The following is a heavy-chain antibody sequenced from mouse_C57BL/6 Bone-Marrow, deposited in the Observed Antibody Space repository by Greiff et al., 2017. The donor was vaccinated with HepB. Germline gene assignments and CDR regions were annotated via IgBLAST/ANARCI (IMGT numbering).Heavy chain of an antibody. CDR2: IRNKANGYTT. Sequence: EVQVVESGGGLVQPGGSLSLSCAASGFTFTDYYMSWVRQPPGKALEWLGFIRNKANGYTTEYSASVKGRFTISRDNSQSILYLQMNALRAEDSATYYCARYLKEGSSYFDYWGQGTTLTVSS. D-gene: IGHD1-1*01. CDR3: ARYLKEGSSYFDY. CDR1: GFTFTDYY. V-gene: IGHV7-3*01. J-gene: IGHJ2*01.